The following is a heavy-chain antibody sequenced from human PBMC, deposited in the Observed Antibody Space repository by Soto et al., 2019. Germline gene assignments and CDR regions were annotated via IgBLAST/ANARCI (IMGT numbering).Heavy chain of an antibody. V-gene: IGHV4-59*08. CDR1: GGSISSYY. Sequence: SETLSLTCTVSGGSISSYYWSWIRQPPGKGLEWIGYIYYSGSTNYNPSLKSRVTISVDTSKNQFSLKLSSVTAADTAVYYCARQTEGRSYYDFWSGYYRSGYNWFDRWVQGTLVTVSS. D-gene: IGHD3-3*01. CDR2: IYYSGST. CDR3: ARQTEGRSYYDFWSGYYRSGYNWFDR. J-gene: IGHJ5*02.